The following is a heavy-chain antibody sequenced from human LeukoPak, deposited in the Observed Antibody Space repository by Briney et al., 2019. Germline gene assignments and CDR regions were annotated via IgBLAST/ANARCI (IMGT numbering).Heavy chain of an antibody. J-gene: IGHJ4*02. CDR2: INPNSGGT. D-gene: IGHD1-7*01. Sequence: ASVKVSCKASGYTFTSYGISWVRQAPGQGLEWMGWINPNSGGTNYAQKFQGRVTMTRDTSISTAYMELSRLRSDDTAVYYCARGRVELPHWGQGTLVTVSS. CDR1: GYTFTSYG. V-gene: IGHV1-2*02. CDR3: ARGRVELPH.